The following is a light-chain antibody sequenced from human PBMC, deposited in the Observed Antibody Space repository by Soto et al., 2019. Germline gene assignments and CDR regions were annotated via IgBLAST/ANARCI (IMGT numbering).Light chain of an antibody. CDR1: QSVSTY. CDR2: DAS. J-gene: IGKJ5*01. V-gene: IGKV3-11*01. Sequence: EVLLTQSPATLSLSPGERATLSCRASQSVSTYLAWYQQKPGQAPWFLIYDASNRATGIPARFSGSGSATDFTLTISSLGPEDFAVYYCQQRSSWITFGQGIRLEIK. CDR3: QQRSSWIT.